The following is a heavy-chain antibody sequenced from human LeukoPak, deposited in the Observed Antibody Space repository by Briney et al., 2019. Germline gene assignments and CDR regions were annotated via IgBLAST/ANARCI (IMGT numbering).Heavy chain of an antibody. V-gene: IGHV4-34*01. CDR1: GGSFSGYY. D-gene: IGHD1-26*01. Sequence: PSETLSLTCAVYGGSFSGYYWSWIRQPPGKGLEWIGEINHSGSTYYNPSLKSRVTISVDTSKNQFSLKLSPVTAADTAVYYCARHGDRRGSYLVDYWGQGTLVTVSS. CDR3: ARHGDRRGSYLVDY. CDR2: INHSGST. J-gene: IGHJ4*02.